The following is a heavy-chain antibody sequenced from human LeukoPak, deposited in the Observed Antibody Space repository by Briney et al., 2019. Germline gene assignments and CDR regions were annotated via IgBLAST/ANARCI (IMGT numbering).Heavy chain of an antibody. CDR2: VSFDGSKN. CDR3: ARDPEESDDYETSGYYFAY. D-gene: IGHD3-22*01. J-gene: IGHJ4*02. V-gene: IGHV3-30-3*01. Sequence: GGSLRLSCAVSGFVFNVYAMHWVRQAPGKGLEWVGVVSFDGSKNYYADFVGGRFPISRVNSKNTLYLQKNSHRVADTAVYFFARDPEESDDYETSGYYFAYWGQGPLVTVSS. CDR1: GFVFNVYA.